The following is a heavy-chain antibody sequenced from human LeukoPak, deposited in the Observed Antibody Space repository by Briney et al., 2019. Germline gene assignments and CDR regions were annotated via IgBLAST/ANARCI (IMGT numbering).Heavy chain of an antibody. J-gene: IGHJ4*02. D-gene: IGHD3-3*01. CDR2: ISGSGGST. CDR1: EFTFSSYS. Sequence: GGSLRLSCAASEFTFSSYSMNWVRQAPGKGLEWVSAISGSGGSTYYADSVKGRFTISRDNSKNTLYLQMNSLRAEDTAVYYCAKSERSITIFGVVTHDWGQGTLVTVSS. CDR3: AKSERSITIFGVVTHD. V-gene: IGHV3-23*01.